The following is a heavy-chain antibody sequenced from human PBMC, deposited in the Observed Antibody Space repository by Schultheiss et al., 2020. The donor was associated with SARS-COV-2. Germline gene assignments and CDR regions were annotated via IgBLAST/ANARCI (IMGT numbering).Heavy chain of an antibody. CDR2: IYYSGST. J-gene: IGHJ4*02. CDR3: AHIVVVTAPRYYFDY. Sequence: SETLSLTCTVSGGSISSGDYYWSWIRQPPGKGLEWIGYIYYSGSTNYNPSLKSRVTISVDTSKNQFSLKLSSVTAADTAVYYCAHIVVVTAPRYYFDYWGQGTLVTVSS. CDR1: GGSISSGDYY. D-gene: IGHD2-21*02. V-gene: IGHV4-61*08.